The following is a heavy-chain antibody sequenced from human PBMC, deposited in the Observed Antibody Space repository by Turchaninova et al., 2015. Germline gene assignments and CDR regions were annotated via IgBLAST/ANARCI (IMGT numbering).Heavy chain of an antibody. CDR1: GCSIPRGDYS. J-gene: IGHJ2*01. D-gene: IGHD4-17*01. Sequence: QLQLQESGPGLVKPSETLSLTCTVSGCSIPRGDYSWARLRQPPGKGLEWIGSLYYTGSAYYNPSLKSRVTISVDRSKTQLSLLVTSVTAADTAVYYCARHYSAVTTSWYVGVWGRGTLVTVSS. CDR2: LYYTGSA. CDR3: ARHYSAVTTSWYVGV. V-gene: IGHV4-39*01.